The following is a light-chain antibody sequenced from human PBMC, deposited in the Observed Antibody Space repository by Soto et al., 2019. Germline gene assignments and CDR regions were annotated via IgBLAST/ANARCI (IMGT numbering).Light chain of an antibody. Sequence: DIQMTQSPSTLSASVGERVTITCRASQNINRWLAWYRQKPGKAPELLIYDASSLKDGVPSRFSGSGSGTECTFTISSLQPDDFATYFCQQYNNYLWTFGQGTKVEI. J-gene: IGKJ1*01. CDR3: QQYNNYLWT. CDR2: DAS. V-gene: IGKV1-5*01. CDR1: QNINRW.